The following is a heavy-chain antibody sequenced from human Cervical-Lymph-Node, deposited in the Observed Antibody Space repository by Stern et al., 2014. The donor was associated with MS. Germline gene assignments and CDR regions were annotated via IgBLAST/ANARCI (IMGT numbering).Heavy chain of an antibody. Sequence: VQLVESGAEVKKPGASVKVSCKAFGYTFTSYGISWVRQAPGQWLEWLGWISAYNGNTNYAQKLQGRVTMTTDTSTSTAYMELRSLRSDDTAVYYCARADGYCSGGSCYDFFDYWGQGTLVTVSS. D-gene: IGHD2-15*01. V-gene: IGHV1-18*04. CDR1: GYTFTSYG. CDR3: ARADGYCSGGSCYDFFDY. CDR2: ISAYNGNT. J-gene: IGHJ4*02.